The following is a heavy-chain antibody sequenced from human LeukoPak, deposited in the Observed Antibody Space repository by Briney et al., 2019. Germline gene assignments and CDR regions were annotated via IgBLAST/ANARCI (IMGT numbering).Heavy chain of an antibody. CDR1: GYTFTSYY. CDR2: INPSGGST. V-gene: IGHV1-46*01. Sequence: ASVRVSCKASGYTFTSYYMHWVRQALEQGLEWMGLINPSGGSTSYAQKFQGRVTMTRDTSTSTVYMELSSLRSEDTAVYYCARGVYDYGDYGPANGIDYWGQGTLVTVSS. D-gene: IGHD4-17*01. J-gene: IGHJ4*02. CDR3: ARGVYDYGDYGPANGIDY.